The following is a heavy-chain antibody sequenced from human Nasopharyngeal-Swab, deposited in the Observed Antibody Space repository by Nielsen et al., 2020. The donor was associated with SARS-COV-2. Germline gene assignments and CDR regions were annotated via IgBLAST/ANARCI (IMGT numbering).Heavy chain of an antibody. J-gene: IGHJ6*02. CDR2: IYPRDSDT. Sequence: GESLKISCQGSGYSFTSYWIAWVRQMPGKGLEWMGSIYPRDSDTRYSPSFQGQVTISADKSISTAYLQWSSLKASDTAMYYCVRPEGVATSFKYYFQYGMDVWGQGTMVTVPS. CDR3: VRPEGVATSFKYYFQYGMDV. D-gene: IGHD5-12*01. CDR1: GYSFTSYW. V-gene: IGHV5-51*01.